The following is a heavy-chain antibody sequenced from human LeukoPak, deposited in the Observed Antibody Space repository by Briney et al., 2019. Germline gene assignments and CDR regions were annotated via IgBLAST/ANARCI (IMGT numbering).Heavy chain of an antibody. CDR3: ARGYSSGWYGCPFDY. CDR1: GFTVSSNY. CDR2: IYSGGST. Sequence: GGSLRLSCAASGFTVSSNYMSWVRQAPGKGPEWVSVIYSGGSTYYADSVKGRFTISRDNSKNTLYLQMNSLRAEDTAVYYCARGYSSGWYGCPFDYWGHGTLVTVSS. V-gene: IGHV3-53*01. J-gene: IGHJ4*01. D-gene: IGHD6-19*01.